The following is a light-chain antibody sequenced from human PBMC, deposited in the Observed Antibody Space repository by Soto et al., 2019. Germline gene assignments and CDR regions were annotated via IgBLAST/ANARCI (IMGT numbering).Light chain of an antibody. J-gene: IGKJ3*01. Sequence: EVVMTQSPGTLSVSPGATATLTCTASPSISSRLAWYQHKPGQAPRLLIYDASTRATGIPARFSGSGSATDFTLTIASLQSEDFVFYYCQQYDTWPPRFGPGTKVGFK. CDR1: PSISSR. CDR3: QQYDTWPPR. V-gene: IGKV3-15*01. CDR2: DAS.